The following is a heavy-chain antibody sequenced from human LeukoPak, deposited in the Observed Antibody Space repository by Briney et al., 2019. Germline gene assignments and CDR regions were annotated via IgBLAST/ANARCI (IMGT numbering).Heavy chain of an antibody. CDR2: IYHSGST. V-gene: IGHV4-59*08. J-gene: IGHJ6*02. CDR1: GSSISYYY. CDR3: VRHAATRHNYGMDV. D-gene: IGHD6-13*01. Sequence: SETLSLTCTVSGSSISYYYWSWVRQPPGKGLEWIGHIYHSGSTNYNPSLKSRVTISVDTSKNHFSLKLSSVTAADTAVYYCVRHAATRHNYGMDVWGQGTTVTVSS.